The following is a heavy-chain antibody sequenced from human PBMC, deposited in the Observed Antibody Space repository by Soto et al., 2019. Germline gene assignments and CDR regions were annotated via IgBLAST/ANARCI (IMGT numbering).Heavy chain of an antibody. D-gene: IGHD1-26*01. J-gene: IGHJ6*02. Sequence: EVQLLESGGGLVQPGGSLRLSCAASGFTFGSYGMTWVRQAPGKGLECVSGITAATGTTYYADSVKGRFTISRDLSTNTLFLQMTSVTAADSAVYYGAKAKGRSNVYYSGLDVWGQVTTVTVSS. CDR1: GFTFGSYG. CDR3: AKAKGRSNVYYSGLDV. V-gene: IGHV3-23*01. CDR2: ITAATGTT.